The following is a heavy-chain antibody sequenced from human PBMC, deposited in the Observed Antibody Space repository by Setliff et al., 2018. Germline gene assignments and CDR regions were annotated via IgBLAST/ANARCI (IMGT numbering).Heavy chain of an antibody. Sequence: ASVKVSCKASGYTFTGYYMYWVRLAPGQGLEWMGRINPGSGATIYAQKFQGRVTMTSDTSISTAYMELGRLRSDDTAVYFCARDGGGDSDAFDIWGQGTMVTVSS. V-gene: IGHV1-2*06. J-gene: IGHJ3*02. CDR3: ARDGGGDSDAFDI. D-gene: IGHD3-16*01. CDR1: GYTFTGYY. CDR2: INPGSGAT.